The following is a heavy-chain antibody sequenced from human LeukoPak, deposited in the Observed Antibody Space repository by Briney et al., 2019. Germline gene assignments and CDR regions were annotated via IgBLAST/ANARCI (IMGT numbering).Heavy chain of an antibody. CDR3: ARSGRGYYDSSGYYTALDY. D-gene: IGHD3-22*01. CDR2: IYTSGST. J-gene: IGHJ4*02. V-gene: IGHV4-4*07. CDR1: GGSISSYY. Sequence: SETLSLTCTVSGGSISSYYWSWIRQPAGKGLEWIGRIYTSGSTNYNPSLKSRVTMSVDTSKNQSSLKLSSVTAADTAVYYCARSGRGYYDSSGYYTALDYWGQGTLVTVSS.